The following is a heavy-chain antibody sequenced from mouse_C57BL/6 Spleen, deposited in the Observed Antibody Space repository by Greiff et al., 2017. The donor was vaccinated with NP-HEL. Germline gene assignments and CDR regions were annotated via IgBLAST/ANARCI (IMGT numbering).Heavy chain of an antibody. CDR1: GFTFSSYA. D-gene: IGHD1-3*01. V-gene: IGHV5-4*01. CDR3: ARDRLSAMDY. CDR2: ISDGGSYT. Sequence: EVKLVESGGGLVKPGGSLKLSCAASGFTFSSYAMSWVRQTPEKRLEWVGTISDGGSYTYYPDNVKGRFTIARDNAKNNLYLQMSHLKSEDTAMDYCARDRLSAMDYWGQGTSVTVSS. J-gene: IGHJ4*01.